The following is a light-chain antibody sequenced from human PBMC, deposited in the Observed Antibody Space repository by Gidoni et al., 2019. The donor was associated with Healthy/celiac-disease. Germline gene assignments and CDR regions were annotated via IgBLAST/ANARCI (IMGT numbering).Light chain of an antibody. J-gene: IGKJ2*01. CDR1: QSVSSSY. V-gene: IGKV3-20*01. CDR3: QQYGSSRST. Sequence: ENVLTQAPGTLSLSPGERATLSCRASQSVSSSYLVWYQQKPGQAPRLLIYGASSMATGIPARFSGSGSGTDFTLTISRLEPEDFAVYYCQQYGSSRSTFGQXTKLEIK. CDR2: GAS.